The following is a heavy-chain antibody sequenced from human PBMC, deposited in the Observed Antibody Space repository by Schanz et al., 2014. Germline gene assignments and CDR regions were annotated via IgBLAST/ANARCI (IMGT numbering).Heavy chain of an antibody. CDR1: GYTFTSFA. Sequence: QVQLVQSGAEVKKPGPSVKVSCKASGYTFTSFAMNWVRQAPGQGLEWMGWINTNNGDPTYAQGFTGRFVFSLDTSVSTAYLQISSLKAEDTAVYYCARGGVVVVTAALNWFDPWGQGTLVTVSS. D-gene: IGHD2-15*01. J-gene: IGHJ5*02. CDR2: INTNNGDP. CDR3: ARGGVVVVTAALNWFDP. V-gene: IGHV7-4-1*02.